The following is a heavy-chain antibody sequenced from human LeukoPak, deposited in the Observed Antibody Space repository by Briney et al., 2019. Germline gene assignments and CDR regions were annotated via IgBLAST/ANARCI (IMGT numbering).Heavy chain of an antibody. V-gene: IGHV3-23*01. J-gene: IGHJ6*02. CDR3: AKRREGYYYGMDV. CDR2: ISGSGGST. Sequence: PGASLRLSCAASGFTFSSYAMSWVRQAPGKGLEWVSAISGSGGSTYYADSVKGRFTISRDNSKNTLSLQMNSLRAEDTAVYYCAKRREGYYYGMDVWGQGTTVTVSS. D-gene: IGHD1-26*01. CDR1: GFTFSSYA.